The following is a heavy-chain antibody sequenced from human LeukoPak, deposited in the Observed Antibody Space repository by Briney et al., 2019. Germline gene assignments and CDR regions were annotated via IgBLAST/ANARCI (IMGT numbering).Heavy chain of an antibody. CDR3: ARTAYCGGDCYPWFDP. CDR2: IIPIVGIA. Sequence: SVKVSCKASGGTFSSYVISWVRQAPGQGLEWMGRIIPIVGIANYAQKFQGRVTITADKSTSTAYMDLSRLRSEDTAVYYCARTAYCGGDCYPWFDPWGQGTLVTVSS. CDR1: GGTFSSYV. V-gene: IGHV1-69*04. D-gene: IGHD2-21*02. J-gene: IGHJ5*02.